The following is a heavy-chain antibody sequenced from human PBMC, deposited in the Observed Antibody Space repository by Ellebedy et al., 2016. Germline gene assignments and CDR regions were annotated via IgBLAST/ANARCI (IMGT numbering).Heavy chain of an antibody. CDR3: AKDMGGYSYGYGYFDL. D-gene: IGHD5-18*01. V-gene: IGHV3-9*01. CDR1: GFTFDDYA. Sequence: GGSLRLXXAASGFTFDDYAMHWVRQAPGKGLEWVSGISWNSGSIGYVDSVKGRFTISRDNAKNSLYLQMNSLRAEDTALYYCAKDMGGYSYGYGYFDLWGRGTLVTVSS. CDR2: ISWNSGSI. J-gene: IGHJ2*01.